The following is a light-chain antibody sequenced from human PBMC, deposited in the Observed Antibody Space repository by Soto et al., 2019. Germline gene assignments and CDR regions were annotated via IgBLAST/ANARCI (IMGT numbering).Light chain of an antibody. CDR1: QGISND. CDR3: LQRNSYPIT. Sequence: DIQMTQSPSSLSASVGDRVTITCRASQGISNDLGWYQQKPGKAPKSLIYAASSLRSGVPSRFSGSGSGTEFTLPISSLQPEDFATYYCLQRNSYPITFGGGTKVEIK. J-gene: IGKJ4*01. CDR2: AAS. V-gene: IGKV1-17*01.